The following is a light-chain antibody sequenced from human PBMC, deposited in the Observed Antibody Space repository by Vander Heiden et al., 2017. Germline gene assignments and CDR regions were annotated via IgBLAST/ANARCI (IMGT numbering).Light chain of an antibody. CDR2: TTS. CDR3: QQCESNPLT. CDR1: QSINSY. Sequence: DIQMTQSPSSLSASVGDRVTITCRASQSINSYLNWYQQKPGKAPKLLIYTTSSLQSGVPSRFSGSGSGTDFTLTISSLEPEDFATYYCQQCESNPLTFGGGTKVEIK. V-gene: IGKV1-39*01. J-gene: IGKJ4*01.